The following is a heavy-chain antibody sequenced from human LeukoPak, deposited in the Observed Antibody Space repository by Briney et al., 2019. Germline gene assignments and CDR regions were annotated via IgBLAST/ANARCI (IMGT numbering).Heavy chain of an antibody. CDR2: IYYSGST. CDR3: ARGRPERVRGVIINFDY. CDR1: GGSISSGGYY. V-gene: IGHV4-31*03. J-gene: IGHJ4*02. Sequence: SETLSLTCTVSGGSISSGGYYWSWIRQHPGKGLEWIGYIYYSGSTYYNPSLKSRVTISVDTSKNQFSLKLSSVTAADTAVYYCARGRPERVRGVIINFDYWGQGTLVTVSS. D-gene: IGHD3-10*01.